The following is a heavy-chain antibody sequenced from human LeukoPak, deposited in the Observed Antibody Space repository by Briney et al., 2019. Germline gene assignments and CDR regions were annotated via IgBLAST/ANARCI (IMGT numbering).Heavy chain of an antibody. CDR3: ARELSGNNYGYSDY. D-gene: IGHD5-18*01. Sequence: PGRSLRLSCAASGFTFSRYAMHWVRQAPGKGLEWVALVSYDGSSKYYADSVGGRFTISRDNSKNTLYLQMYSLRAEDTAVYYCARELSGNNYGYSDYWGQGTLVTVSS. CDR2: VSYDGSSK. J-gene: IGHJ4*02. CDR1: GFTFSRYA. V-gene: IGHV3-30*04.